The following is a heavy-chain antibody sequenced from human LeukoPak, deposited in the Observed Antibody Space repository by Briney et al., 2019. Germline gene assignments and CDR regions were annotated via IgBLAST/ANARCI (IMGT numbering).Heavy chain of an antibody. Sequence: ASVKVSCKASGYTFTGYYMHWVRQAPGQGLEWMGWINPNSGGTNYAQKFQGRVTMTRDTSISTAYMELSRLRSDDTAVYYCARSPRRGQQWPTQYFDYWGQGTLVTVSS. CDR1: GYTFTGYY. CDR2: INPNSGGT. D-gene: IGHD6-19*01. J-gene: IGHJ4*02. V-gene: IGHV1-2*02. CDR3: ARSPRRGQQWPTQYFDY.